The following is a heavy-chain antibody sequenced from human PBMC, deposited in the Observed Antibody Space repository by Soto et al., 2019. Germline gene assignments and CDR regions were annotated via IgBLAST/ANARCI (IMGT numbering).Heavy chain of an antibody. Sequence: EVQLVESGGGLVQPGGSLRLSCAASGFTFSSYWMSWVRPAPGKGLEWVANIKQDGSEKYYVDSVKGRFTISRDNAKNSLNRQMNSLRAEDTAVYYCAIGVRVDFDYWAQGSLVTVSS. CDR3: AIGVRVDFDY. CDR2: IKQDGSEK. J-gene: IGHJ4*02. CDR1: GFTFSSYW. V-gene: IGHV3-7*05. D-gene: IGHD2-8*02.